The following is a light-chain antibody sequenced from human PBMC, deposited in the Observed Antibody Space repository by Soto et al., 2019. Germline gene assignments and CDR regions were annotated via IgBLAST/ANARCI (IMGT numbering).Light chain of an antibody. V-gene: IGKV2-24*01. CDR1: QSLVYSDGNTY. CDR3: MQLARFPRT. Sequence: VLTQTPLSLPVTLGQPASITCRSSQSLVYSDGNTYLSWFQQRPGQPPRLLIYRVSNRFSGVPDRFSGSGAGTYFTLKISRVEAEDVGVYYCMQLARFPRTFGQGTKVEIK. J-gene: IGKJ1*01. CDR2: RVS.